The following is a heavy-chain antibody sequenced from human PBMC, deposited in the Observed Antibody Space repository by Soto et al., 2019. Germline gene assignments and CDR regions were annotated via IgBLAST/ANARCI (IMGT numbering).Heavy chain of an antibody. CDR3: ARGRGIAVAAY. CDR2: ISYDGSNK. Sequence: GGSLRLSCAASGFTFSSYAMHWVRQAPGKGLEWVAVISYDGSNKYYADSVKGRFTISRDNSKNTLYLQMNSLRAEDTAVYYCARGRGIAVAAYWGQGTLVTVSS. CDR1: GFTFSSYA. J-gene: IGHJ4*02. V-gene: IGHV3-30-3*01. D-gene: IGHD6-19*01.